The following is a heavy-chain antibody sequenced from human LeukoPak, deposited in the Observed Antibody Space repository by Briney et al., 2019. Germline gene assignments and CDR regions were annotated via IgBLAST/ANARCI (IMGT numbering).Heavy chain of an antibody. V-gene: IGHV4-59*01. J-gene: IGHJ4*02. CDR1: GGSISSYY. Sequence: SETLSLTCTISGGSISSYYWSWIRQPPGKGLEWIGYIYYSGRTNYNPSLKSRVTISVDTSKNQFSLKLNSVTAADTAVYYCARGGYGSGWYGFDYWGQGTLVTVSS. CDR3: ARGGYGSGWYGFDY. CDR2: IYYSGRT. D-gene: IGHD6-19*01.